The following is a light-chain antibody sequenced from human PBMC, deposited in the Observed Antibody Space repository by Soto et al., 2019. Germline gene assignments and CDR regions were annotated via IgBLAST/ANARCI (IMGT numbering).Light chain of an antibody. CDR1: QTIGNY. CDR3: QQSFRTPHT. J-gene: IGKJ3*01. V-gene: IGKV1-39*01. CDR2: GTS. Sequence: DIQMTQSPSSLSASVGYRVTITCRASQTIGNYLNWYQQKPGKAPKLLIYGTSTLQSGVPSGFSGSGSGTDFTLTISNLQPEDLATYYCQQSFRTPHTFGPGTKVDI.